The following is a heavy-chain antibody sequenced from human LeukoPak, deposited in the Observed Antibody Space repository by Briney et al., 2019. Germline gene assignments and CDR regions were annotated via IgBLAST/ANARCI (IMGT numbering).Heavy chain of an antibody. V-gene: IGHV4-4*07. D-gene: IGHD3-10*01. Sequence: SETLSLTCTVSGGSTSSYYWSWIRQPAGKGLEWIGHIYTSGSTNYNPSLKSRVTMSVDTSKNQFSLKLSSVTAADTAVYYCARDGTYYYGSGNNWFDPWGQGTLVTVSS. CDR2: IYTSGST. CDR3: ARDGTYYYGSGNNWFDP. CDR1: GGSTSSYY. J-gene: IGHJ5*02.